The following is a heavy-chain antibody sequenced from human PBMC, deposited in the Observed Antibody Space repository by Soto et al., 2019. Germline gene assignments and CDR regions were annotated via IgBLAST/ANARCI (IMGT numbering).Heavy chain of an antibody. Sequence: ASVKVSCKASGYTFTSYAMHWVRQAPGQRLEWMGWINAGNGNTKYPQKFQGRVTITRDTSASTAYMELSSLRSEDTAVYYCARVHILAARSGMDVWGQGTTVTVSS. CDR1: GYTFTSYA. V-gene: IGHV1-3*01. J-gene: IGHJ6*02. CDR3: ARVHILAARSGMDV. CDR2: INAGNGNT. D-gene: IGHD6-19*01.